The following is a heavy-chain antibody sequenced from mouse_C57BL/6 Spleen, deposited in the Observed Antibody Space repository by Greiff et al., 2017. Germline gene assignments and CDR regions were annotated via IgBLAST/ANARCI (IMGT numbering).Heavy chain of an antibody. Sequence: DVQLVESEGGLVQPGSSMKLSCTASGFTFSDYYMAWVRQVPEKGLEWVANINYDGSSTYYLDSLKSRFIISRDNAKNILYLQMSSLKSEDTATYYCAREGSSGYDYWGQGTLVTVSA. V-gene: IGHV5-16*01. J-gene: IGHJ3*01. D-gene: IGHD3-2*02. CDR1: GFTFSDYY. CDR2: INYDGSST. CDR3: AREGSSGYDY.